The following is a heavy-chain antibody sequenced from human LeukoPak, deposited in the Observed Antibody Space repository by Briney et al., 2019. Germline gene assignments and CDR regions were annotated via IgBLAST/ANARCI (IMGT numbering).Heavy chain of an antibody. CDR2: ISYDGSNK. CDR1: GFTFSSYG. Sequence: GRSLRLSCAASGFTFSSYGMHWVRQAPGKGLEWVAVISYDGSNKYYADSVKGRFTISRDNSKNTLYLQMNSLRAEDTAVYYCAKLPRGDGNAFDTWGQGTMVTVSS. V-gene: IGHV3-30*18. CDR3: AKLPRGDGNAFDT. D-gene: IGHD2-21*02. J-gene: IGHJ3*02.